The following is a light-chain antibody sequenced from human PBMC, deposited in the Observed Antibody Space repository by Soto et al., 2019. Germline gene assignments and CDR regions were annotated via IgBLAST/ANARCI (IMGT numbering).Light chain of an antibody. CDR2: AAS. J-gene: IGKJ5*01. CDR3: QQSYNSPPIT. CDR1: QNIFSS. V-gene: IGKV1-39*01. Sequence: DIQMTQSPSSLSASVGDRVTITCRAGQNIFSSLNWYQQKPGKAPKLLIYAASSLQSGVPSRFSGSGSGTDFTLTITSLQPEDFATYYCQQSYNSPPITFGQGHDWRL.